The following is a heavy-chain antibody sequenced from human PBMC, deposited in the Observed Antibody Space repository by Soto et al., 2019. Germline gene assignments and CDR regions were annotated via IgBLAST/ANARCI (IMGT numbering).Heavy chain of an antibody. CDR1: GYNFISYW. V-gene: IGHV5-51*01. D-gene: IGHD3-10*01. J-gene: IGHJ4*02. Sequence: LKISCKASGYNFISYWIAWVRQMPGKGLEWMGIIYPGDSDATYSPSFEGQVTFSVDKSITTAYLQWISLKASDTAMYYCARQAYFGSGTYYSDYWGQGTQVTVSS. CDR3: ARQAYFGSGTYYSDY. CDR2: IYPGDSDA.